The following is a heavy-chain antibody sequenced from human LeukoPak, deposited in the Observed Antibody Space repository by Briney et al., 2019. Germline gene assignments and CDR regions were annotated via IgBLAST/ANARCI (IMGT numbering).Heavy chain of an antibody. D-gene: IGHD1-14*01. J-gene: IGHJ4*02. Sequence: KPSETLSLTCTVSGGSISSYYWSWIRQPPGKRLEWIGYIYYSGSTNYNPSLKSRVTISVDTSKNQFSLKLSSVTAADTAVYYCARTRGTSFDYWGQGTLVTLSS. CDR2: IYYSGST. CDR1: GGSISSYY. V-gene: IGHV4-59*01. CDR3: ARTRGTSFDY.